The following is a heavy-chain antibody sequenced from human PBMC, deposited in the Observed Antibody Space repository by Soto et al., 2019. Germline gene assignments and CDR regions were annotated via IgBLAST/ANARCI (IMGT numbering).Heavy chain of an antibody. D-gene: IGHD2-21*02. V-gene: IGHV3-23*01. Sequence: PGGSLRLSCAASGFTFSSYAMSWVRQAPGKGLEWVSAISGSGGSTYYADSVKGRFTVSRDNSKNTLYLQMNSLRAEDTAVYYCAKDRGVVTAPSDYWGQGTLVTVSS. J-gene: IGHJ4*02. CDR2: ISGSGGST. CDR3: AKDRGVVTAPSDY. CDR1: GFTFSSYA.